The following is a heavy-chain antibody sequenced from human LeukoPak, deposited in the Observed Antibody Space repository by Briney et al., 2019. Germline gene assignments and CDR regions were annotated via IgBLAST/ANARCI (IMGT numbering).Heavy chain of an antibody. CDR1: GYTFTIYY. V-gene: IGHV1-46*01. J-gene: IGHJ4*02. CDR2: INPIGGST. Sequence: GASVKVSCKASGYTFTIYYLHWVRQAPGQGLEWMGIINPIGGSTTYAQKFQGRVTMTRDTSTSTVYMELSSLRSEDTAVYYCARGGSLAAAPHLYYFDYWGQGSLVTVSS. CDR3: ARGGSLAAAPHLYYFDY. D-gene: IGHD6-19*01.